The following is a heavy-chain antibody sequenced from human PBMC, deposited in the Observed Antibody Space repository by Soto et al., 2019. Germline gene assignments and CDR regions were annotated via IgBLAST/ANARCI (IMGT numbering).Heavy chain of an antibody. CDR2: ISGSGGST. V-gene: IGHV3-23*01. J-gene: IGHJ6*02. CDR1: GFTFSIYS. D-gene: IGHD3-9*01. CDR3: AKAVKYDVLTGYYKGPDYDGMDV. Sequence: QLLESGGGLVQPGGSLRLSCAASGFTFSIYSMNWVRQAPGKGLEWVSLISGSGGSTHYADSVEGRFTISRDNSKNTLYLEMDSLRAEDTAVYYCAKAVKYDVLTGYYKGPDYDGMDVWGQGTTVTVSS.